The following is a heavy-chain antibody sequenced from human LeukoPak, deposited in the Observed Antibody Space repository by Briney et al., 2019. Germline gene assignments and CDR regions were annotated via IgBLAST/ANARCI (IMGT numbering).Heavy chain of an antibody. V-gene: IGHV3-11*04. J-gene: IGHJ4*02. D-gene: IGHD5-18*01. Sequence: GGSLRLSCAASGFTFSDYYMSWIRQAPGKGLEWVSNISSSGSTIYYADSVKGRFTISRDNAKNSLYLQMNSLRAEDTAVYYCAGSSGYSYGYIDYWGQGTLVTVSS. CDR1: GFTFSDYY. CDR3: AGSSGYSYGYIDY. CDR2: ISSSGSTI.